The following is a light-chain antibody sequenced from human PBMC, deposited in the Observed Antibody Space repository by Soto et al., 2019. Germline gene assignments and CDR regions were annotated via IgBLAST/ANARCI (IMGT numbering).Light chain of an antibody. V-gene: IGKV3-15*01. CDR1: QSVNNN. J-gene: IGKJ1*01. CDR2: GAS. Sequence: EVVLTQSPATLSVSPGESVTLSCRASQSVNNNLAWYQQKPGQAPRLLIYGASTRATGVPDRISGSGSGTQFTLTINSLQSEDFAVYYCQQYNNWPGTFGQGTKVDI. CDR3: QQYNNWPGT.